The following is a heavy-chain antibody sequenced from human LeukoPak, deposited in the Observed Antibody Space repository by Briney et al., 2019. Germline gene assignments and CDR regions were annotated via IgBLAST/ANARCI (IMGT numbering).Heavy chain of an antibody. Sequence: GASVKVSCKASGYTFTAYYVHWVRQAPGQGLEWMGCIDPDSGGTNSAQKFQGRITMTRDTSISTACMELSRLRSDDTAVYYCARKYYDTSGTKHAFDIWGQRTMVTVSS. CDR1: GYTFTAYY. V-gene: IGHV1-2*02. CDR2: IDPDSGGT. J-gene: IGHJ3*02. CDR3: ARKYYDTSGTKHAFDI. D-gene: IGHD3-22*01.